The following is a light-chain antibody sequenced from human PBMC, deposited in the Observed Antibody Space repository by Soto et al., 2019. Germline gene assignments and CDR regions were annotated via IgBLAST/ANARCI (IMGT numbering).Light chain of an antibody. CDR1: SSDVGGYNY. CDR2: EVS. V-gene: IGLV2-14*01. CDR3: SSYTSSSTPYF. Sequence: QSALTQPASVSGSPGKSITISCTGTSSDVGGYNYVSWYQQHPGKAPKLMIYEVSNRPSGVSNRFSGSKSGNTASLTISGLQAEDEADYYCSSYTSSSTPYFFGTGTKLTVL. J-gene: IGLJ1*01.